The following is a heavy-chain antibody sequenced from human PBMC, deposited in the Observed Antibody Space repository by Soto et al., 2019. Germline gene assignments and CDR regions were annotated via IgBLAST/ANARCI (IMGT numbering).Heavy chain of an antibody. J-gene: IGHJ4*02. Sequence: PSETLSLTCTVSGGSISSGGYYWSWIRQHPGKGLEWIGYIYYSGSTYYNPSLKSRVTISVDTSKNQFSLKLSSVTAADTAVYYCAREIRGFTMVRGRKTLEIIDYWGQGTLVTVSS. V-gene: IGHV4-31*03. CDR2: IYYSGST. D-gene: IGHD3-10*01. CDR1: GGSISSGGYY. CDR3: AREIRGFTMVRGRKTLEIIDY.